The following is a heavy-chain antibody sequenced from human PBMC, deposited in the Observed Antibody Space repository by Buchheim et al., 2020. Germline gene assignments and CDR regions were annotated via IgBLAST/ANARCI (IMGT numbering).Heavy chain of an antibody. V-gene: IGHV3-21*02. CDR2: ISSSSEL. D-gene: IGHD6-19*01. CDR1: GFSFSPYG. J-gene: IGHJ4*02. Sequence: EVQLVESGGGLVTPGGSLRLSCAASGFSFSPYGMTWVRQAPGQGLEWVATISSSSELFYGYSVQGRFVISRDNARTTVCPQMNNLRAEDTAVYFCARDSSGWSRDYWGQGTL. CDR3: ARDSSGWSRDY.